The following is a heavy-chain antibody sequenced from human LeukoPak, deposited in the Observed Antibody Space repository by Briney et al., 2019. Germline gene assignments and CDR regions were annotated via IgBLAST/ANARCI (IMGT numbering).Heavy chain of an antibody. D-gene: IGHD1-1*01. Sequence: GGSLRLSCAASGFTFSSYMMNWVRQAPGKGLEWVSSINSGSTYTYYTESVKGRFTVSRDNAKNSLFLQVNSLRAEDTAIYYCARSLTTLTYEGYWGQGTLVTVSS. V-gene: IGHV3-21*01. CDR3: ARSLTTLTYEGY. CDR2: INSGSTYT. J-gene: IGHJ4*02. CDR1: GFTFSSYM.